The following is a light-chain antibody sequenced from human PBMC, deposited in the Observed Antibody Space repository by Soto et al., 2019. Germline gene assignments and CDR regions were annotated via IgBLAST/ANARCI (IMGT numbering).Light chain of an antibody. Sequence: DIVMTQSPLSLPVTPGEPASISCRSSQSLLHSNGYNYLDWYLQKPGQSPQLLIYLGSNRASGVPDRFSGSGSGTDITLKISRVEAGDVGVYYCMQALQTPFTFGPGTKVDIK. V-gene: IGKV2-28*01. CDR2: LGS. J-gene: IGKJ3*01. CDR3: MQALQTPFT. CDR1: QSLLHSNGYNY.